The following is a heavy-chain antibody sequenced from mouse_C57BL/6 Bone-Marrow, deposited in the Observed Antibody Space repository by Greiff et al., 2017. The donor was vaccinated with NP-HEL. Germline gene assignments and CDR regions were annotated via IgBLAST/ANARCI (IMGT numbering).Heavy chain of an antibody. V-gene: IGHV1-64*01. Sequence: QVQLKQPGAELVKPGASVKLSCKASGYTFTSYWMHWVKQRPGQGLEWIGMIHPNSGSTNYNEKFKSKATLTVDKSSSTAYMQLSSLTSEDSAVYYCARGGLGRSYYFAYWGQGTTLTVSS. CDR1: GYTFTSYW. D-gene: IGHD4-1*01. CDR2: IHPNSGST. CDR3: ARGGLGRSYYFAY. J-gene: IGHJ2*01.